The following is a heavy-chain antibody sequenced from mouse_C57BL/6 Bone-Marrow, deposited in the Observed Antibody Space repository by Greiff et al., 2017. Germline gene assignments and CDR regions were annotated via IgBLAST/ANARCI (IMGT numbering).Heavy chain of an antibody. J-gene: IGHJ3*01. V-gene: IGHV14-4*01. CDR2: IDPENGDT. CDR3: TGSNYVWFAY. Sequence: DVQLQESGAELVRPGASVKLSCTASGFNIKDDYMHWVKQRPEQGLEWIGWIDPENGDTEYASKFQGKATITADTSSNTAYLQLSSLTSEDTAVYYCTGSNYVWFAYGGQGTLVTVSA. CDR1: GFNIKDDY. D-gene: IGHD2-5*01.